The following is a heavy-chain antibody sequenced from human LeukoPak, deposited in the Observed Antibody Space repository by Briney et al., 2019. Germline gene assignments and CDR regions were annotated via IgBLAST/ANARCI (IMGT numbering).Heavy chain of an antibody. Sequence: GRSLRLSCAASGFTFDDYAMHWVRQAPGKGLEWVSGISWNSGSIGYADSVKGRFTISRDNAKNSLYLQMNSLRAEDTASYYCAKDRYFDWLLYAPTFDYWGQGTLVTVSS. J-gene: IGHJ4*02. V-gene: IGHV3-9*01. CDR2: ISWNSGSI. CDR3: AKDRYFDWLLYAPTFDY. CDR1: GFTFDDYA. D-gene: IGHD3-9*01.